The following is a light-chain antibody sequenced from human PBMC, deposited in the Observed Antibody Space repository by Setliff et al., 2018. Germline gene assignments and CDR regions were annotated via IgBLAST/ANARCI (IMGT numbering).Light chain of an antibody. CDR1: SSDVGGYNH. J-gene: IGLJ1*01. CDR3: SSYTGSNSQV. V-gene: IGLV2-14*01. Sequence: QSALTQPASVSGSPGRSITISCTGSSSDVGGYNHVSWYQQHPGKAPKLMIYDVGKRPSGVSNRFSGSKSGNTASLTISGLQAEDEADYYCSSYTGSNSQVFGTGTKGTVL. CDR2: DVG.